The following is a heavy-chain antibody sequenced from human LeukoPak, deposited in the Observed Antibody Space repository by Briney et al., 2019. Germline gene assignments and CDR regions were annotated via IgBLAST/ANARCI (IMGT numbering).Heavy chain of an antibody. D-gene: IGHD6-13*01. CDR3: ARMGIAAVGAYYFDY. V-gene: IGHV3-11*06. CDR1: GFTFTDYY. Sequence: GGSLRLSCAASGFTFTDYYMSWIPQAPGKGLGWVSYISRNSYTNYADSVKGRSTISRDNAKNSLYLQMASLSAEDTAVYYCARMGIAAVGAYYFDYWGQGTLVAVSS. CDR2: ISRNSYT. J-gene: IGHJ4*02.